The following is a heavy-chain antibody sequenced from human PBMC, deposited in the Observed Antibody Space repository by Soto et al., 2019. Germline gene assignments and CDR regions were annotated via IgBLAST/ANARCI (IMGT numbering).Heavy chain of an antibody. Sequence: PSETLSLTCTVSGGSISSGDYYWSWIRQPPGKGLEWIGYIYYSGSTYYNPSLKSRVTISVDTSKNHFSLKLSSVTAAVTAVYYCARANIVLVPAAPARWFDPWGQGTLVTVSS. J-gene: IGHJ5*02. CDR3: ARANIVLVPAAPARWFDP. CDR1: GGSISSGDYY. V-gene: IGHV4-30-4*01. D-gene: IGHD2-2*01. CDR2: IYYSGST.